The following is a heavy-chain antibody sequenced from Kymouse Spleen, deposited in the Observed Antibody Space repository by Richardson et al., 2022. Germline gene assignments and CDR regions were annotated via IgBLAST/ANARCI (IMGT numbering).Heavy chain of an antibody. Sequence: QVQLQQWGAGLLKPSETLSLTCAVYGGSFSGYYWSWIRQPPGKGLEWIGEINHSGSTNYNPSLKSRVTISVDTSKNQFSLKLSSVTAADTAVYYCARGVVRGVIITSYYFDYWGQGTLVTVSS. D-gene: IGHD3-10*01. CDR3: ARGVVRGVIITSYYFDY. V-gene: IGHV4-34*01. CDR2: INHSGST. J-gene: IGHJ4*02. CDR1: GGSFSGYY.